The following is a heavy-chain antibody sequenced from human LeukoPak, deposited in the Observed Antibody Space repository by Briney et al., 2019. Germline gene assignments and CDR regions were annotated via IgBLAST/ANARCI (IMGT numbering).Heavy chain of an antibody. Sequence: SETLSLTCAVYGGFFSGYYWSWIRQPPGKGLEWIGEINHSGSTNYNPSLKSRVTISVDTSKNQFSLKLSSVTAADTAAYYCAGRPVEGWYGVIGWWFDPWGQGTLVTVSS. CDR3: AGRPVEGWYGVIGWWFDP. V-gene: IGHV4-34*01. CDR2: INHSGST. CDR1: GGFFSGYY. J-gene: IGHJ5*02. D-gene: IGHD6-19*01.